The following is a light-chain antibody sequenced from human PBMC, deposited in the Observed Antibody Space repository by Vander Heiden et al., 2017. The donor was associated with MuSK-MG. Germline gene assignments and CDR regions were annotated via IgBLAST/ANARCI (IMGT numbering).Light chain of an antibody. J-gene: IGLJ2*01. CDR3: SSYGGNNNLL. V-gene: IGLV2-8*01. CDR1: SSDIGGHSY. Sequence: QSALPQPPSASGSPGQSVTFSCTGTSSDIGGHSYVSWYQQHPGKAPKLMIYEVTKRPSGVPDRFSGSKSGNTASLTVSGLQAEDEADYYCSSYGGNNNLLFGGGTKLTVL. CDR2: EVT.